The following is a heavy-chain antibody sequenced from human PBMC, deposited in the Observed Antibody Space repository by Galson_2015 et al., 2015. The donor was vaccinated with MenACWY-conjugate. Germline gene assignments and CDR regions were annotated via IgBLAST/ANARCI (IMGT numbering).Heavy chain of an antibody. CDR1: GLSFSHYW. CDR3: ARRTLSGVYYYFDS. V-gene: IGHV3-74*01. J-gene: IGHJ4*02. D-gene: IGHD5/OR15-5a*01. Sequence: SLRLCCAASGLSFSHYWMHWVRQAPGKGVVWVSRISSVGTTTNYEDSVKGRFNISRDNAKNTLYLQRNSLRAEDSAVYYCARRTLSGVYYYFDSWGQGTLVTVSS. CDR2: ISSVGTTT.